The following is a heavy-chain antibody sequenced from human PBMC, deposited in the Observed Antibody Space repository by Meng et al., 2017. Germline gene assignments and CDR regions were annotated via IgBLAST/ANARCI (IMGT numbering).Heavy chain of an antibody. Sequence: ASVKVSCKASGYTFTGYYMHWVRQAPGQGLEWMGRINPNSGGTNYAQKFQGRVTMTRDTSISTAYMELSRLRSDDTAVYYCARFGPGIAAPVSINNWFDPWGQGTLVTVSS. CDR2: INPNSGGT. CDR1: GYTFTGYY. D-gene: IGHD2-15*01. CDR3: ARFGPGIAAPVSINNWFDP. V-gene: IGHV1-2*06. J-gene: IGHJ5*02.